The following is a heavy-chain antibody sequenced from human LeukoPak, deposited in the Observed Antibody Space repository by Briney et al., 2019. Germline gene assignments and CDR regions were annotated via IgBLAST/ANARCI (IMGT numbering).Heavy chain of an antibody. CDR3: AAYGSGGNFDY. CDR1: GGTFSSYA. D-gene: IGHD3-10*01. V-gene: IGHV1-69*13. CDR2: IIPIFGTA. Sequence: ASVKVSCKASGGTFSSYAISWVRQAPGQGLEWMGEIIPIFGTANYAQKFQGRVTITADESTSTAYMELSSLRSEDTAVYYCAAYGSGGNFDYWGQGTLVTVSS. J-gene: IGHJ4*02.